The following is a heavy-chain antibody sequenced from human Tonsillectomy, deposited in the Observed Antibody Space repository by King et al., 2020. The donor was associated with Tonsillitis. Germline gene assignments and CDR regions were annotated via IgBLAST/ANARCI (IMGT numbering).Heavy chain of an antibody. CDR2: IYHSGST. V-gene: IGHV4-30-2*01. D-gene: IGHD4-23*01. J-gene: IGHJ4*02. Sequence: LQLQESGSGLVKPSQTLSLTCAVSGGSISSGGYSWSWIRQPPGKGLEWIGYIYHSGSTYYNPSLKSRVTISVDRYKNQFSLKLSSVTAADTAVYYCARDGGYFDYWGQGTLVTVSS. CDR1: GGSISSGGYS. CDR3: ARDGGYFDY.